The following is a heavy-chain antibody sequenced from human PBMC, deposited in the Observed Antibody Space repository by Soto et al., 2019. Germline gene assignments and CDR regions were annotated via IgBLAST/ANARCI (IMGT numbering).Heavy chain of an antibody. CDR3: ARAYPSLPPYYYGMDV. CDR1: GFTFSSYS. Sequence: GGSLRLSCAASGFTFSSYSMNWVRQAPGKGLEWVSYISSSSSTIYYADSVKGRFTISRDNAKNSLYLQMNSLRDEDTAVYYCARAYPSLPPYYYGMDVWGQGTTVTVSS. V-gene: IGHV3-48*02. CDR2: ISSSSSTI. J-gene: IGHJ6*02.